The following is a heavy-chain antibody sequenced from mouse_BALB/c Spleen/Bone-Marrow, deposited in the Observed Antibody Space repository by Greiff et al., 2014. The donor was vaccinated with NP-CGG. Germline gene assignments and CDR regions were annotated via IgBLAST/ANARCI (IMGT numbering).Heavy chain of an antibody. CDR1: GFTFSSYG. V-gene: IGHV5-6-3*01. J-gene: IGHJ2*01. D-gene: IGHD1-1*01. Sequence: DVKLVESGGGLVQPGGSLKLSCAASGFTFSSYGMSWVRQTPDKRLELVATINNNDGNTYYPDSVKGRLTISRDNAKNTLYLQMSSLKSEDTAMYYCARDNYGSRFDYWGQGTTLTVSS. CDR3: ARDNYGSRFDY. CDR2: INNNDGNT.